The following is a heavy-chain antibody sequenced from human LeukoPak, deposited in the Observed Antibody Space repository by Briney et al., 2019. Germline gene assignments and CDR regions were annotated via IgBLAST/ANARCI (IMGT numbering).Heavy chain of an antibody. V-gene: IGHV3-30*02. D-gene: IGHD2-8*01. Sequence: GGSLRLSCTASGFQFSRNGMHWVRQAPGKGLEWVAFIRYDGTKTFYGDSVRGRFTISRDNSKNTLYLEMNSLRHEDTAVYSCARDFDDVNGNFYYIPDFWGQGTLVTVCS. J-gene: IGHJ4*02. CDR1: GFQFSRNG. CDR3: ARDFDDVNGNFYYIPDF. CDR2: IRYDGTKT.